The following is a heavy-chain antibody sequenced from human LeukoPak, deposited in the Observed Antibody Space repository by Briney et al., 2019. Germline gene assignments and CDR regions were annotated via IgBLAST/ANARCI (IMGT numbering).Heavy chain of an antibody. D-gene: IGHD3-3*01. Sequence: PSETLSLTCTVSGGSISSSSYYWGWIRQPPGKGLEWIGSIYYSGSTYYNPSLKSRVTISVDTSKSQFSLKLSSVTAADTAVYYCARGFVLRFLEWLFPEYYFDYWGQGTLVTVSS. CDR3: ARGFVLRFLEWLFPEYYFDY. CDR1: GGSISSSSYY. J-gene: IGHJ4*02. CDR2: IYYSGST. V-gene: IGHV4-39*07.